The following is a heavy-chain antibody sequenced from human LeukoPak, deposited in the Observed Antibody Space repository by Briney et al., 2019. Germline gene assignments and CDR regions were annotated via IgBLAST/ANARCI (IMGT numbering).Heavy chain of an antibody. CDR2: ISPYNGKT. D-gene: IGHD2-2*01. CDR1: GYTLTSYG. V-gene: IGHV1-18*01. Sequence: ASVKVACKASGYTLTSYGISWVRQAPGQGREWMGWISPYNGKTNYVQKFQGRVTMTTDTSTSTAYMELRSLRSDDTAVYYCARDKSTSWYFFDYWGQGTLVTVSS. J-gene: IGHJ4*02. CDR3: ARDKSTSWYFFDY.